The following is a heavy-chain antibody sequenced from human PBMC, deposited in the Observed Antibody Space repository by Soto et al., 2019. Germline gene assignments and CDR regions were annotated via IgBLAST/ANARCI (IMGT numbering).Heavy chain of an antibody. D-gene: IGHD2-2*01. CDR1: GFTFSSYS. CDR3: ARDSVAPAAMVAFDY. J-gene: IGHJ4*02. V-gene: IGHV3-21*01. CDR2: ISSSSSYI. Sequence: GGSLRLSCAASGFTFSSYSMNWVRQAPGKGLEWVSSISSSSSYIYYADSVKGRFTISRDNAKNSLYLQMNSLRAEDTAVYYCARDSVAPAAMVAFDYRAQRTPVTVSS.